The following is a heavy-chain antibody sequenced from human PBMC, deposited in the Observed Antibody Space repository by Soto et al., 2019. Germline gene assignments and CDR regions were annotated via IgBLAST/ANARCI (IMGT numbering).Heavy chain of an antibody. CDR3: ARTYYYDSSGYYDWFDP. Sequence: ASVKVSCKASGYTFTGYYMHWVRQAPEQGLEWMGWINPNSGGTNYAQKFQGRVTMTRDTSISTAYMELSRLRSDDTAVYYCARTYYYDSSGYYDWFDPWGQGTLVTVSS. CDR2: INPNSGGT. V-gene: IGHV1-2*02. J-gene: IGHJ5*02. CDR1: GYTFTGYY. D-gene: IGHD3-22*01.